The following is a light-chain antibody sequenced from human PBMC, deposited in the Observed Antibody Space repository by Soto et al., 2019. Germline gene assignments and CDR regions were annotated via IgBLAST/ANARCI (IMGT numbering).Light chain of an antibody. CDR2: ELN. CDR3: SSYAGINNLGV. J-gene: IGLJ1*01. Sequence: QSALTQPTSASGSPGQSVTISCTGTSSDVGGYKYVSWYQQHPGKAPKLMIFELNKRPSGVPDRFSGSKSGNTASLTVSGLQAEDEADYYCSSYAGINNLGVFGTGTKLTVL. V-gene: IGLV2-8*01. CDR1: SSDVGGYKY.